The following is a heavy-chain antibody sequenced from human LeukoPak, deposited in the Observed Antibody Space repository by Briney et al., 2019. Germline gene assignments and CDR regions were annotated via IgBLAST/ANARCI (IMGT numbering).Heavy chain of an antibody. CDR3: ARDICSGGGDCYPNDY. V-gene: IGHV1-69*05. D-gene: IGHD2-21*02. Sequence: SVKASCKASGGTFSSYAISWVRQAPGQGLEWMGGIIPIFGTANYAQKFQGRVTITTDESTSTAYMELSSLRSEDTAVYYCARDICSGGGDCYPNDYWGQGTLVTVSS. CDR1: GGTFSSYA. CDR2: IIPIFGTA. J-gene: IGHJ4*02.